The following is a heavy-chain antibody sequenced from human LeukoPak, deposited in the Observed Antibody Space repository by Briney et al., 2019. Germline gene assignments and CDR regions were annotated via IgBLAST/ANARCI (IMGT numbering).Heavy chain of an antibody. CDR2: IYTSGSA. Sequence: PSETLSLTCTVSGGSISNTNYYWTWIRQPAGKGLKWIGRIYTSGSANYNPSLKSRVTISVDTPRNQFSLKLYSVTAADTAVYYCVRDRPRYCSGTSCSGTLNYYYYMDVWGKGTTVTISS. D-gene: IGHD2-2*01. CDR1: GGSISNTNYY. CDR3: VRDRPRYCSGTSCSGTLNYYYYMDV. V-gene: IGHV4-61*02. J-gene: IGHJ6*03.